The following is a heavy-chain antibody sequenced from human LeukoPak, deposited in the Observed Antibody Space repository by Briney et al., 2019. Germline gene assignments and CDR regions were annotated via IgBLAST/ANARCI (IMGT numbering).Heavy chain of an antibody. D-gene: IGHD2-15*01. Sequence: SETLSLTCTVSGGSISSSSHYWGWIRQPPGKGLEWIVSIYYSGSTYYNPSLKSRVTISVDTSKNQFSLKLSSVTAADTAVYYCARDGPSDIGDSVDVWGKGTTVTISS. V-gene: IGHV4-39*07. J-gene: IGHJ6*04. CDR1: GGSISSSSHY. CDR2: IYYSGST. CDR3: ARDGPSDIGDSVDV.